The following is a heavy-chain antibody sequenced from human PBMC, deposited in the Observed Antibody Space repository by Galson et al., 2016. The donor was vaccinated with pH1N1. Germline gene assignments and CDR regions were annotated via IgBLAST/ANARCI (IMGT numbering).Heavy chain of an antibody. V-gene: IGHV3-9*01. CDR1: GFTFDDSA. CDR3: AKASGYSYGPLDY. D-gene: IGHD5-18*01. CDR2: VSWYSGSI. J-gene: IGHJ4*02. Sequence: SLRLSCAASGFTFDDSAMHWVRQAPGKGLEWVSGVSWYSGSIAYADSVKGRSTISRDNAKNSLYLQMNSLRAEDTALYYCAKASGYSYGPLDYWGQGTLVTVSS.